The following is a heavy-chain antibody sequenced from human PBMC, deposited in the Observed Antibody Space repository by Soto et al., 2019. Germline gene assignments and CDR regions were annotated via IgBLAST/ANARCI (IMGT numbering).Heavy chain of an antibody. J-gene: IGHJ5*02. CDR1: GGSFSGYY. CDR2: INHSGST. CDR3: ARGLWVRWNPTPRNWFYP. Sequence: QVQLQQWGAGLLKPSETLSLTCAVYGGSFSGYYWSWIRQPPGKGLEWIGEINHSGSTNYNPSLKSRVTISGDTYKNQFSRKLSSVTAAGTAVYYCARGLWVRWNPTPRNWFYPWCQGSLVTVSS. D-gene: IGHD1-1*01. V-gene: IGHV4-34*01.